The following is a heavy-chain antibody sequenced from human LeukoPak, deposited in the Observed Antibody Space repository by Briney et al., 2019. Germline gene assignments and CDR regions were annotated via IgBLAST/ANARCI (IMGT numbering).Heavy chain of an antibody. Sequence: SETLSLTCTVSGGSIRSSSYYWGWIRQPPGKGLEWIGSIYYSGSTYYNPSLKSRVTISVDTSKNQFSLKLSSVTAADTAVYYCARSPNIRNWFDPWGQGTLVTVSS. CDR1: GGSIRSSSYY. D-gene: IGHD4/OR15-4a*01. V-gene: IGHV4-39*07. CDR3: ARSPNIRNWFDP. J-gene: IGHJ5*02. CDR2: IYYSGST.